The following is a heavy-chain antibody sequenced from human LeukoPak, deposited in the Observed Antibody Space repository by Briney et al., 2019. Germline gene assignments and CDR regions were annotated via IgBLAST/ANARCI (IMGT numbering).Heavy chain of an antibody. CDR3: ARAFGP. CDR1: GGSFSGYY. D-gene: IGHD3-16*01. CDR2: INHSGST. J-gene: IGHJ5*02. V-gene: IGHV4-34*01. Sequence: SETLSLTCAVYGGSFSGYYWSWIRQPPGKGLEWIGEINHSGSTNYNPSLKSRVTISVDTSKNQFSLKLSSVTAADTAVYYCARAFGPWGQETLVTVSS.